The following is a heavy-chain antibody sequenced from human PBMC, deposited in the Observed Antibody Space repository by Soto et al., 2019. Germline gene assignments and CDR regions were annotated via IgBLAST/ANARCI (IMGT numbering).Heavy chain of an antibody. D-gene: IGHD3-3*01. V-gene: IGHV4-59*01. CDR2: IYYSGST. CDR3: ARTTLGDFWSGYYYYFDY. J-gene: IGHJ4*02. CDR1: GGSISSYY. Sequence: QVQLQESGPGLVKPSETLSLTCTVSGGSISSYYWSWIRQPPGKGLEWIGYIYYSGSTNYNPSLKRRVTISVDTSKNQFSLKLSSVTAADTAVYYCARTTLGDFWSGYYYYFDYWGQGTLVTVSS.